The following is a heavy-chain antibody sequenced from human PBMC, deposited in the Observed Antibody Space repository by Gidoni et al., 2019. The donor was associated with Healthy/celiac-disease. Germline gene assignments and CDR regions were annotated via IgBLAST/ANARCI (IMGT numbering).Heavy chain of an antibody. CDR3: AKEKWDYYDTTRGYFDY. V-gene: IGHV3-30*18. Sequence: QVQLVESGGGVVQPGRSLRLSCAASGFTFRSYGMHWVRQAPGKGLEWVAVISYDGSNKYYADSVKGRFAISRDNSKNTLYLQMNSLRAEDTAVYYCAKEKWDYYDTTRGYFDYWGQGTLVTVSS. CDR1: GFTFRSYG. CDR2: ISYDGSNK. J-gene: IGHJ4*02. D-gene: IGHD3-22*01.